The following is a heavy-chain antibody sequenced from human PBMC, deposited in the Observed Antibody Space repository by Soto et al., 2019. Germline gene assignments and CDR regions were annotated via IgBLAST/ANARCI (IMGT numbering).Heavy chain of an antibody. Sequence: SETLSLTCTVSGGSISSYYWSWIRQPPGKGLEWIGYIYYSGSTNYNPSLKSRVTISVDTSKNQFSLKLSSVTAADTAVYYCARDRGGKWLRRIDYGMDVWGQGTTVTVSS. CDR1: GGSISSYY. CDR2: IYYSGST. J-gene: IGHJ6*02. V-gene: IGHV4-59*01. CDR3: ARDRGGKWLRRIDYGMDV. D-gene: IGHD5-12*01.